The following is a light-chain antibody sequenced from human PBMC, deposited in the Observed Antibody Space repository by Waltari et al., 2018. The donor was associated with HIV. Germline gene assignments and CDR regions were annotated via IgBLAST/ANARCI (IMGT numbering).Light chain of an antibody. CDR3: SSFATSDTRL. J-gene: IGLJ2*01. CDR1: SDDIGLHNF. Sequence: QSALTQPASVSGSPGQSITISCTVTSDDIGLHNFVSWYQKHPDKVPQIIIYADTNRPSGVSYRLSGSKSDNTASLTISGLQAEDEADYYCSSFATSDTRLFGGGTKLTVL. V-gene: IGLV2-14*01. CDR2: ADT.